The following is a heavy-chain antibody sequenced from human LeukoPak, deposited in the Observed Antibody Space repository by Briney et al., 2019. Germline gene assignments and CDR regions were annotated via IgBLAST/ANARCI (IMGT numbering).Heavy chain of an antibody. CDR3: ARGENYGDYYFDY. D-gene: IGHD4-17*01. J-gene: IGHJ4*02. CDR1: GGAISSYY. V-gene: IGHV4-59*01. CDR2: IYYSGST. Sequence: SETRSRTWTVTGGAISSYYWSWIRKPPGKGLEWIGYIYYSGSTNYNPSLKSRVTISVDTSKNQFSLKLSSVTAADTAVYYCARGENYGDYYFDYWGQGTLVTVSS.